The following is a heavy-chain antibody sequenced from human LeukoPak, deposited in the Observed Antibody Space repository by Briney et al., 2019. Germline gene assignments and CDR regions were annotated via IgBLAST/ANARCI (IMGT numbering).Heavy chain of an antibody. D-gene: IGHD6-13*01. CDR3: ARHGAAAGTGLDY. CDR1: GGSISSGGYY. Sequence: SQTLSLTCTVSGGSISSGGYYWSWIRQHPGKGLEWIGYIYYSGSTNYNPSLKSRVTISVDTSKNQFSLKLSSVTAADTAVYYCARHGAAAGTGLDYWGQGTLVTVSS. V-gene: IGHV4-31*03. CDR2: IYYSGST. J-gene: IGHJ4*02.